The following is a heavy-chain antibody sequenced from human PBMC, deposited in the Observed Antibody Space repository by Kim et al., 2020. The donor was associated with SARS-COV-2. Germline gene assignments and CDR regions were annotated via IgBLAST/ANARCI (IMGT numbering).Heavy chain of an antibody. CDR2: ISYDGSNK. J-gene: IGHJ4*02. CDR1: GFTFSSYA. Sequence: GGSLRLSCAASGFTFSSYAMHWVRQAPGKGLEWVAVISYDGSNKYYADSVKGRFTISRDNSKNTLYLQMNSLRAEDTAVYYCARSGVAARPGTGLNYWGQGTLVTVSS. V-gene: IGHV3-30-3*01. CDR3: ARSGVAARPGTGLNY. D-gene: IGHD6-6*01.